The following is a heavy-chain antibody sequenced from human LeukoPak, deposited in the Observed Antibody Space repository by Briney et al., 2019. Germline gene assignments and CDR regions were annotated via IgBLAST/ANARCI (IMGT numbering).Heavy chain of an antibody. CDR1: GGTFSSYA. Sequence: SVKVSCKASGGTFSSYAISWVRQAPGQGLEWMGRIIPILGIANYAQKFQGRVTITADKSTSTAYMELSSLRPEDTAVYYCAAQSWGGEGVDYWGQGTLVTVSS. J-gene: IGHJ4*02. CDR3: AAQSWGGEGVDY. V-gene: IGHV1-69*04. CDR2: IIPILGIA. D-gene: IGHD3-16*01.